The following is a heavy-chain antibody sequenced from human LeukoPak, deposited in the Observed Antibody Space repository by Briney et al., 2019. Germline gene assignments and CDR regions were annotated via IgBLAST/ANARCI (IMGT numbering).Heavy chain of an antibody. J-gene: IGHJ4*02. D-gene: IGHD4-11*01. CDR1: GFTFSNYW. CDR3: ARDLNYEGLFDY. V-gene: IGHV3-74*01. CDR2: INSDGSST. Sequence: GGSLGLSCAASGFTFSNYWMHWVRQAPGKGLVWVSRINSDGSSTNYADSVKGRFTISRDNAKNTLYLQMNSLRADDTAVYYCARDLNYEGLFDYWGQGTLVTVSS.